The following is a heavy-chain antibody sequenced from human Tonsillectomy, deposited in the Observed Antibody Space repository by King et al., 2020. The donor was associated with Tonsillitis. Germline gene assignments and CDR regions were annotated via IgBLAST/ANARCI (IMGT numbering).Heavy chain of an antibody. CDR3: ARGKSGYYSYYYGMDV. D-gene: IGHD3-3*01. CDR1: GYTFTGYY. J-gene: IGHJ6*02. CDR2: INPNSGGT. Sequence: VQLVESGAEVKKPGASVKVSCKASGYTFTGYYMHWVRQAPGQGLEWRGWINPNSGGTNYAQKFQGRVTMTRDTSISTAYMDLRRLRSDDTAVYYCARGKSGYYSYYYGMDVWGQGPTVTVSS. V-gene: IGHV1-2*02.